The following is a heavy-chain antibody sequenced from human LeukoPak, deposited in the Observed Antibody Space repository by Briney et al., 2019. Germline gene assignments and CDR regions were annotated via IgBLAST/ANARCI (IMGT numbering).Heavy chain of an antibody. Sequence: GGSLRLSCTGSGFTFGDHAMSWVRQAPGKGLEWVGFIRSKAYRGTTEYAASVKGRFTISRDDSASIAYLQMNSLRTEDTAVYYCTRGPIQLWIHNAMDVWGQGTTVTVSS. CDR2: IRSKAYRGTT. J-gene: IGHJ6*02. CDR3: TRGPIQLWIHNAMDV. V-gene: IGHV3-49*04. D-gene: IGHD5-18*01. CDR1: GFTFGDHA.